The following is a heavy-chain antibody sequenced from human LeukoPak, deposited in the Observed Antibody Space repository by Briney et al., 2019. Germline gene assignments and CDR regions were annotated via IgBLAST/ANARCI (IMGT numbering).Heavy chain of an antibody. Sequence: GGSLRLSCAASGFTFSSYAMTWVRQAPGKGLEWVSAISGSGGSTYYADSVEGRFTISRDNAKNSLYLQMNSLRAEDTAVYYCARAVWDSSGHLFDYWGQGTLVTVSS. CDR2: ISGSGGST. CDR3: ARAVWDSSGHLFDY. D-gene: IGHD3-22*01. V-gene: IGHV3-23*01. CDR1: GFTFSSYA. J-gene: IGHJ4*02.